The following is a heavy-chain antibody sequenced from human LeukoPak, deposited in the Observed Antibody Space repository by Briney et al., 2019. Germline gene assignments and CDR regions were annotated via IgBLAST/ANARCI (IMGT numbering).Heavy chain of an antibody. CDR2: MSGTGGNT. D-gene: IGHD5-12*01. Sequence: PGGSLRLSCAASGFTFSSYAMSWVRQAPGKGLEWVSFMSGTGGNTYYADPVKGRFTISRDDSKNTLYLHMNSLRAEDTALYFCAKGHTCYDFPHFDYWGQGTLVTVSS. V-gene: IGHV3-23*01. CDR1: GFTFSSYA. J-gene: IGHJ4*02. CDR3: AKGHTCYDFPHFDY.